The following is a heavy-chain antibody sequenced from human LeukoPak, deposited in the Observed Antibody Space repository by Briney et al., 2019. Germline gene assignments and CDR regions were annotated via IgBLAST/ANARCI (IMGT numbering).Heavy chain of an antibody. CDR2: MSGSGGDT. CDR3: AKDRSCTNNICHGDFDY. Sequence: PGGSLRLSCAASGFTFSSYAMSWVRQAPGKGLEWASGMSGSGGDTYYADSVKGRFTISRDNSKNTLYLQMNSLRAEDTAVYYCAKDRSCTNNICHGDFDYWGQGTLVTVSS. D-gene: IGHD2-8*01. J-gene: IGHJ4*02. CDR1: GFTFSSYA. V-gene: IGHV3-23*01.